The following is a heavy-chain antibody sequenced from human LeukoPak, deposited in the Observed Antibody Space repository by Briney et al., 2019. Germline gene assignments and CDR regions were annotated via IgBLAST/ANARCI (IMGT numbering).Heavy chain of an antibody. V-gene: IGHV1-18*01. D-gene: IGHD2-15*01. CDR1: GYTFTSYG. J-gene: IGHJ5*02. CDR3: ARDSEDCSGDSCYYLKVNWFDP. Sequence: ASVKVSCKASGYTFTSYGISWVRQAPGQGLEWMGWISAYNGNTNYAQKLQGRVTMTTDTSTSTAYMELRSLRSDDTAVYYCARDSEDCSGDSCYYLKVNWFDPWGQGTLVTVSS. CDR2: ISAYNGNT.